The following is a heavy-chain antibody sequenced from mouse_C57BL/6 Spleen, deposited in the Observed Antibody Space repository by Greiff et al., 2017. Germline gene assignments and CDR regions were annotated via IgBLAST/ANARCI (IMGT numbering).Heavy chain of an antibody. CDR3: ASPTAQARVFAY. V-gene: IGHV1-64*01. Sequence: LQPGAELVKPGASVKLSCKASGYTFTSYWMLWVKQRTGQGLEWIGMIHHNSGSTNYNEKFKSKATLTVDKSSSTAYMQLSSLTSEDSAVYYCASPTAQARVFAYWGQGTLVTVSA. CDR1: GYTFTSYW. D-gene: IGHD3-2*02. J-gene: IGHJ3*01. CDR2: IHHNSGST.